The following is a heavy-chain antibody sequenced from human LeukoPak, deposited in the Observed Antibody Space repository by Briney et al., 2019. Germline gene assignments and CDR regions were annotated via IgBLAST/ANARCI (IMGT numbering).Heavy chain of an antibody. V-gene: IGHV1-58*02. J-gene: IGHJ3*02. CDR2: IVVGSGNT. CDR3: AADSITMSPNAFDI. CDR1: GFTFTSSA. Sequence: ASVKVSCKASGFTFTSSAMQWVRQARGQRLEWIGWIVVGSGNTNYAQKFQERVTITRDMSTSTAYMELSSLRSEDTVVYYCAADSITMSPNAFDIWGQGTMVTVSS. D-gene: IGHD3-22*01.